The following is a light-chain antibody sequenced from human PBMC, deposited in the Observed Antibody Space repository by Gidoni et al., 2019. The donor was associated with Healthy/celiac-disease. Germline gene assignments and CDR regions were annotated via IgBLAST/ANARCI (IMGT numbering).Light chain of an antibody. CDR3: QQRSNWPPT. CDR1: QSVSSY. CDR2: DAS. V-gene: IGKV3-11*01. Sequence: GTLSLSSGESATLSCRASQSVSSYLAWYQQKPGQAPRLLIYDASNRATGIPARFSGSGSGTDFTLTISSLEPEDFAVYYCQQRSNWPPTFGQGTRLEIK. J-gene: IGKJ5*01.